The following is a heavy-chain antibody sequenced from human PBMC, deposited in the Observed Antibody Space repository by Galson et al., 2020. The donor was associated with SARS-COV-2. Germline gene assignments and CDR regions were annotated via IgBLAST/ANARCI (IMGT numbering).Heavy chain of an antibody. CDR1: GTSIRSGSYS. D-gene: IGHD4-17*01. Sequence: SATLSLTCAVSGTSIRSGSYSWNWIRQPPGKGLERIGYISHRGGTYYNPSLKSRVTISGDRSKNQFSLRLSSVTAADTAVYYCARLHYGEYAPEAFDIWGPGTRVTVAS. CDR2: ISHRGGT. CDR3: ARLHYGEYAPEAFDI. V-gene: IGHV4-30-2*01. J-gene: IGHJ3*02.